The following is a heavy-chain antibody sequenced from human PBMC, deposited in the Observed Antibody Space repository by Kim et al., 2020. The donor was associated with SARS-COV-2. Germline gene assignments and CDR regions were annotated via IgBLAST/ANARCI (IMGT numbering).Heavy chain of an antibody. CDR2: INPNSGGT. CDR1: GYTFTGYY. V-gene: IGHV1-2*02. CDR3: ARFVYQVDIPPFDL. Sequence: ASVKVSCKASGYTFTGYYMHWVRQAPGQGLEWMGWINPNSGGTNYAQKFQGRVTMTRDTSISTAYMELSRLRSDDTAVYYCARFVYQVDIPPFDLWGRGTLVTVSS. J-gene: IGHJ2*01. D-gene: IGHD3-16*02.